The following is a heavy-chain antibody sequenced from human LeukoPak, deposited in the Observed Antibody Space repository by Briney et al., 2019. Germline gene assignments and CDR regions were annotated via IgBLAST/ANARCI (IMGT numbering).Heavy chain of an antibody. Sequence: TETLSLTCAVYGGSFSGYYWSWIRQPPGKGLEWIGEINHSGSTNYNPSLKSRVTISVDTSKNQFSLKLSSVTAADTAVYYCARAYYDSSGLKFDYWGHGTLVTVSS. D-gene: IGHD3-22*01. CDR3: ARAYYDSSGLKFDY. V-gene: IGHV4-34*01. CDR2: INHSGST. CDR1: GGSFSGYY. J-gene: IGHJ4*01.